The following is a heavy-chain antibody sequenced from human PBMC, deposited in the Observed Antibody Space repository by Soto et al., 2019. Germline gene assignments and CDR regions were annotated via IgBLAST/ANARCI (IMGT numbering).Heavy chain of an antibody. CDR3: ARVPDV. J-gene: IGHJ6*02. V-gene: IGHV4-30-2*01. Sequence: QLQLQESGSGLVKPSQTLSLTSAVSGGSMSSGRYSWSWIRQPPGKGLEWIGYIYHNWSPYYNPSLKSRVTISVDRSKNQFSLKLSSVTAADTAVYYCARVPDVWGQGTTVTVSS. CDR1: GGSMSSGRYS. CDR2: IYHNWSP.